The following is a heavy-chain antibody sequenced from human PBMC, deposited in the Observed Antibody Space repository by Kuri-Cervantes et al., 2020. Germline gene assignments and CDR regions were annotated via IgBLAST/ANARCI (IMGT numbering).Heavy chain of an antibody. CDR1: GFTFSSYG. CDR3: ARQPTRVGATSFDY. V-gene: IGHV3-33*01. CDR2: IWYDGSNK. Sequence: GESLKISCAASGFTFSSYGMHWVRQAPGKGLEWVAVIWYDGSNKYYADSVKGRFTISRDNSKNTLYLQMSSLRAEDTAAYYCARQPTRVGATSFDYWGQGTLVTVSS. J-gene: IGHJ4*02. D-gene: IGHD1-26*01.